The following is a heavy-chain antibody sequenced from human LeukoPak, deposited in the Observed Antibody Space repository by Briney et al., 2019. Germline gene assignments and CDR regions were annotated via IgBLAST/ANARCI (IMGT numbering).Heavy chain of an antibody. CDR2: IYYSGST. CDR3: ARDYGGNGGMDV. D-gene: IGHD4-23*01. V-gene: IGHV4-31*11. Sequence: SETLSLTCAVYGGSFSGYYWSWIRQHPGKGLEWIGYIYYSGSTYYNPSLKSRVTISVDTSKNQFSLKLSSVTAADTAVYYCARDYGGNGGMDVWGKGTTVTVSS. J-gene: IGHJ6*03. CDR1: GGSFSGYY.